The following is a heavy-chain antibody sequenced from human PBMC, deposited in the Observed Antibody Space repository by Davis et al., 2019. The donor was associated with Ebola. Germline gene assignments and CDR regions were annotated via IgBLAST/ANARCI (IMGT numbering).Heavy chain of an antibody. CDR1: GFTFSTYV. J-gene: IGHJ4*02. CDR2: IAGGGGST. D-gene: IGHD6-19*01. CDR3: AKGDNSGWYGFDY. Sequence: PGGSLRLSCVASGFTFSTYVMTWVRQAPGKGLEWVSGIAGGGGSTYYADSVKGRFTISRDNSKNTLSLQMNSLRAEDTAVYYCAKGDNSGWYGFDYWGQGTLVTVSS. V-gene: IGHV3-23*01.